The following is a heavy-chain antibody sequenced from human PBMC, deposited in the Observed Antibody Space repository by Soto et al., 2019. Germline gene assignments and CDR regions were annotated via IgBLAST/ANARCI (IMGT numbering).Heavy chain of an antibody. D-gene: IGHD3-10*01. J-gene: IGHJ4*02. CDR2: IYYSGST. CDR3: ARHSSSRWFGELIR. V-gene: IGHV4-39*01. CDR1: GGSISSSSYY. Sequence: NPSETLSLTCTVSGGSISSSSYYWGWIRQPPGKGLEWIGSIYYSGSTYYNPSLKSRVTISVDTSKNQFSLKLSSVTAADTAVYYCARHSSSRWFGELIRWGQGTLVTVSS.